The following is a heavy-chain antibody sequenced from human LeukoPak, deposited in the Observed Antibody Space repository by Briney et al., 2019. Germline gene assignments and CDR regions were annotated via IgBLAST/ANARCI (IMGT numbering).Heavy chain of an antibody. V-gene: IGHV3-23*01. CDR2: ISGSYSTT. Sequence: GGSLRLSCAASGFTFSSYAMSWVRQAPGKGLQWVSGISGSYSTTYYADSVKGRITISRDNSKNTLYLQMNSLRAEDTAVYYCATWIHYRSGWYYFDYWGQGTLVTVSS. CDR1: GFTFSSYA. CDR3: ATWIHYRSGWYYFDY. D-gene: IGHD6-19*01. J-gene: IGHJ4*02.